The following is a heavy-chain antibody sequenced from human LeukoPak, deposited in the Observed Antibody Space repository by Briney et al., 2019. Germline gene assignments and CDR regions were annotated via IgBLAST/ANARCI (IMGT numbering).Heavy chain of an antibody. Sequence: GGSLRLSCTVSGFNVNGIFMTWFRQAPGEGLEWVSVIYVDGTTLYSDSVRGRFTVTRDDSGNTLYLQLNSLRAEDTAVYYCAKEGRRPDTDRFGIDYWGQGTLVTVTS. V-gene: IGHV3-66*01. J-gene: IGHJ4*02. D-gene: IGHD3-16*01. CDR2: IYVDGTT. CDR1: GFNVNGIF. CDR3: AKEGRRPDTDRFGIDY.